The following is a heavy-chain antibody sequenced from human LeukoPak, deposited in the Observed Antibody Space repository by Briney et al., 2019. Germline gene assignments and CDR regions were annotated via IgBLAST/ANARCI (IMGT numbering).Heavy chain of an antibody. CDR1: GFTFSSYA. Sequence: PGGSLRLSCAASGFTFSSYAMSWVRQAPGKGLEWVSAISGSGGSTYYADSVKGRFTISRDNSKNTLYLQMNSLRAEDTAVYYCAKIHYGSGSYYIFDYWGQGTLVTVSS. CDR2: ISGSGGST. D-gene: IGHD3-10*01. CDR3: AKIHYGSGSYYIFDY. J-gene: IGHJ4*02. V-gene: IGHV3-23*01.